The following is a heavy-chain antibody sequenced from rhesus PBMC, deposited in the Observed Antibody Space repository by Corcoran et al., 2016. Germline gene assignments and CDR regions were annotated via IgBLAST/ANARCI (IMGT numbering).Heavy chain of an antibody. D-gene: IGHD1-32*01. V-gene: IGHV4-165*01. CDR3: ARGWNGFDY. CDR1: GGSISSSY. CDR2: ISGSSGST. J-gene: IGHJ4*01. Sequence: QLQLQESGPGLVKPSETLSVTCAVSGGSISSSYWSWIRQAPGKGLEWIGYISGSSGSTYYNPSLKSRVTIATDTSKNQCFLKLSSVTDADTAVYYCARGWNGFDYWGQGVLVTVSS.